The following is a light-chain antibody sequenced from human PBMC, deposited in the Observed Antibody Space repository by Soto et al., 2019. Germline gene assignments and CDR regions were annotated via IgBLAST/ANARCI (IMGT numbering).Light chain of an antibody. CDR1: GSNIGTHNY. V-gene: IGLV2-14*01. CDR3: SSYTSSNTLV. J-gene: IGLJ1*01. CDR2: EVS. Sequence: QSVLTQPASVSGSPGQSITISCTGTGSNIGTHNYVSWYQQQHPGKAPKLMIHEVSNRPSGVSARFSGSKSGNTASLTISGLQAEDEADYYCSSYTSSNTLVFGTGTKLTVL.